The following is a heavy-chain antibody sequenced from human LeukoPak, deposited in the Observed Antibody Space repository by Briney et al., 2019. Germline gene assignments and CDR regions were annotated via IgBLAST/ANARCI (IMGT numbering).Heavy chain of an antibody. J-gene: IGHJ4*01. CDR2: IYSGCTA. Sequence: GGSVRLSCAVCGFPVSRKYMTWLRQAPGKGLEGVSVIYSGCTASYADSVKGRFTISRDNSKNILYLQMNSLRAEDTAVYYGASRDSGDYPFFDYWGQGTLVTVSS. D-gene: IGHD4-17*01. CDR1: GFPVSRKY. V-gene: IGHV3-53*01. CDR3: ASRDSGDYPFFDY.